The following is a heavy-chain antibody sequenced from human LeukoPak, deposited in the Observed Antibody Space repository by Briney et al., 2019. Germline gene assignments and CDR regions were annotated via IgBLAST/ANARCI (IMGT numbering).Heavy chain of an antibody. CDR1: GYTFTSYD. D-gene: IGHD3-22*01. V-gene: IGHV1-8*03. J-gene: IGHJ3*02. CDR3: ASGGITMIRNAFDI. Sequence: ASVKVSCKASGYTFTSYDINWVRQATGQGLEWMGWMNPNSGNTGYAQKFQVRVTITRNTSISTAYMELSSLRSEDTAVYYCASGGITMIRNAFDIWGQGTMVTVSS. CDR2: MNPNSGNT.